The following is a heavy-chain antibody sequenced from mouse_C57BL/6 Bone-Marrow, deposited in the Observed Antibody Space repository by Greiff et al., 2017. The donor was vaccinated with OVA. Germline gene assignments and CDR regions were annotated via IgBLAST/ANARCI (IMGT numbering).Heavy chain of an antibody. D-gene: IGHD2-3*01. J-gene: IGHJ3*01. CDR1: GYSITSGYY. Sequence: EVKVEESGPGLVKPSQSLSLTCSVTGYSITSGYYWNWIRQFPGNKLEWMGYISYDGSNNYNPSLKNRISITRDTSKNQFFLKLNSVTTEDTATYYCPISSYDAYGFAYWGQGTLVTVSA. CDR3: PISSYDAYGFAY. CDR2: ISYDGSN. V-gene: IGHV3-6*01.